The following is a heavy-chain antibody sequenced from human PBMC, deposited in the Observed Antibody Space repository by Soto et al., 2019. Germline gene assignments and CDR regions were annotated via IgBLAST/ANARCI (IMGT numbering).Heavy chain of an antibody. CDR1: GGSITGYY. Sequence: SDTLSLTCTVSGGSITGYYWSWIRQPPGKGLEWIAYIYYSGSTNYNPSLKSRVTISVDTSKTEFSLKLHSVTTADTAVYYCARFSGWYSAFDYWGQGTPVTVSS. V-gene: IGHV4-59*07. CDR2: IYYSGST. D-gene: IGHD6-19*01. J-gene: IGHJ4*02. CDR3: ARFSGWYSAFDY.